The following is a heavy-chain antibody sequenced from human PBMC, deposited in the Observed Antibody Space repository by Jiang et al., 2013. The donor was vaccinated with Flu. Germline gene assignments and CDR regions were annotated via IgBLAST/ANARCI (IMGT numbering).Heavy chain of an antibody. Sequence: QLLESGGGSAKPGESLRLSCAASGFTFSSAWMNWVRQAPGKGLEWVGRVKAGGTTDYAAPVKGRLTISRDDSKNTLYLQMNSLEIEDTAVYYCTADPPGHNSDYIDYWGQGTLVTVSS. V-gene: IGHV3-15*07. CDR1: GFTFSSAW. J-gene: IGHJ4*02. CDR2: VKAGGTT. CDR3: TADPPGHNSDYIDY. D-gene: IGHD1-20*01.